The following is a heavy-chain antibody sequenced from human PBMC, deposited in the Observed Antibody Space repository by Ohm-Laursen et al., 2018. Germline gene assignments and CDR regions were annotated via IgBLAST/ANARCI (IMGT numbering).Heavy chain of an antibody. V-gene: IGHV1-2*02. CDR3: AKDEGTSSSPGY. D-gene: IGHD6-6*01. J-gene: IGHJ4*02. CDR1: GYTFTGYY. Sequence: GASVKVSCKASGYTFTGYYIHWVRQAPGQGLEWMGGINPNSGDTDYAQKFQGRVTMTRDTSISTAYMELSRLRSDDTAVYYCAKDEGTSSSPGYWGQGTLVTVSS. CDR2: INPNSGDT.